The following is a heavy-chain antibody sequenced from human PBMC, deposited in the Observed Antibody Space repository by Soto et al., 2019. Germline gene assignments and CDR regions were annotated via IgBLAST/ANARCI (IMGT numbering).Heavy chain of an antibody. CDR1: GYTFTSYG. D-gene: IGHD1-1*01. Sequence: QVHLVQSGAEVKKPGASVKVSCKGSGYTFTSYGITWVRQAPGQGLEWMGWISAHNGNTNYAQKPQGRVTVTRDTSTSTAYMDQRSLRSDETAVYYCARGRYGDYWGQGALVTVSS. CDR3: ARGRYGDY. J-gene: IGHJ4*02. V-gene: IGHV1-18*01. CDR2: ISAHNGNT.